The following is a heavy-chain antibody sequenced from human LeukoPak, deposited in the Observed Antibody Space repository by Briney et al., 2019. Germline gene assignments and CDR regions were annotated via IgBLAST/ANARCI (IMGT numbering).Heavy chain of an antibody. J-gene: IGHJ3*01. D-gene: IGHD3-16*01. CDR1: GFTFSSYW. Sequence: GGSLRLSCAAPGFTFSSYWMPSVRQAPGKGLEWVANIIQDGSERYYVGSVKGRFTISRDNAKNSLYLQMNSLRAEDTAVYYCAIEGASTISHAFDVWGQGTMVTVSS. CDR3: AIEGASTISHAFDV. V-gene: IGHV3-7*01. CDR2: IIQDGSER.